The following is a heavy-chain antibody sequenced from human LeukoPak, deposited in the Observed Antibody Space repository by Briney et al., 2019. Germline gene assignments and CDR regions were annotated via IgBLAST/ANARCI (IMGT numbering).Heavy chain of an antibody. J-gene: IGHJ4*02. Sequence: GGSLRLSCAASGFTFSSYAMSWVRQAPGKGLEWVSAISGSGGSTYYADSVKGRFTISRDNSKNTLYLQMNSLRAEDTAVYYCARRGAGVVIIWGVIDYWGQGTLVTVSS. CDR2: ISGSGGST. D-gene: IGHD3-3*01. V-gene: IGHV3-23*01. CDR3: ARRGAGVVIIWGVIDY. CDR1: GFTFSSYA.